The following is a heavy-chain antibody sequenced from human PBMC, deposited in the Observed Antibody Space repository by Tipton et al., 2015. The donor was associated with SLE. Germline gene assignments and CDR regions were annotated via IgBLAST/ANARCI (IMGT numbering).Heavy chain of an antibody. V-gene: IGHV3-30*04. CDR2: ISYDGSNK. Sequence: QLVQSGGGVVQPGRSLRLSCAASGFTFSSYAMHWVRQAPGKGLEWVAVISYDGSNKYYADSVKGRFTISRDNSKNTLYLQMNSLRAEDTAVYYCARWRMEVVPAAAESFDYRGQGTLVTVSS. CDR1: GFTFSSYA. D-gene: IGHD2-2*01. CDR3: ARWRMEVVPAAAESFDY. J-gene: IGHJ4*02.